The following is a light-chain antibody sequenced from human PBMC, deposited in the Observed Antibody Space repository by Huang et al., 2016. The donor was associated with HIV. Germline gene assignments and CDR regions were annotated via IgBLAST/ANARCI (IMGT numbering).Light chain of an antibody. Sequence: VMMSQSPATLAASPGERVTISCGASQSVNTNFAWYQQKPGQPHRLLIYAASTRSTGVPARFACSGSGTEFTFTIDSLQSDDFAVYYCQQYNKWPPEYTFGQGTRLEIK. CDR2: AAS. V-gene: IGKV3-15*01. CDR1: QSVNTN. J-gene: IGKJ2*01. CDR3: QQYNKWPPEYT.